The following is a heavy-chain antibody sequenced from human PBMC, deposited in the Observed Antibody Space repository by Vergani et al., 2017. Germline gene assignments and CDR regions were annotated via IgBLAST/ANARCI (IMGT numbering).Heavy chain of an antibody. CDR2: IIPIFGTA. Sequence: QVQLVQSGAEVKKPGSSVKVSCKASGGTFSSYAISWVRQAPGQGLEWMGGIIPIFGTANYAQKFQGRVTITADESTSTAYMELSSLRSEDTAVYYCASIWYCSGGSCYSAGQALDIWGQGTMVTVSS. V-gene: IGHV1-69*01. D-gene: IGHD2-15*01. CDR1: GGTFSSYA. J-gene: IGHJ3*02. CDR3: ASIWYCSGGSCYSAGQALDI.